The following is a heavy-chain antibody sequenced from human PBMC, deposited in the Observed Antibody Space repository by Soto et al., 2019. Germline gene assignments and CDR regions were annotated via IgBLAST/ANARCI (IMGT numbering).Heavy chain of an antibody. J-gene: IGHJ6*03. D-gene: IGHD3-3*01. Sequence: ASVKVSCKASGYTFTSYDINWLRKDTRQGLEWMGWMNPNSGNTGYAQKFQGRVTMTRNTSISTAYVELSSLRSEDTAVYYCARGTYDFWSGSPYYYYYMDVWGKGTTVTVSS. CDR1: GYTFTSYD. CDR3: ARGTYDFWSGSPYYYYYMDV. V-gene: IGHV1-8*01. CDR2: MNPNSGNT.